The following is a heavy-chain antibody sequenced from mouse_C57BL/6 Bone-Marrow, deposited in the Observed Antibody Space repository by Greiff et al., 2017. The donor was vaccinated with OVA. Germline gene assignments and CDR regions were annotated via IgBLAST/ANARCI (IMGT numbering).Heavy chain of an antibody. CDR1: GYTFTSYW. CDR2: IHPNSGST. CDR3: ARLPGSYAMDY. Sequence: QVQLQQPGAELVKPGASVKLSCKASGYTFTSYWMHWVKQRPGQGLEWIGMIHPNSGSTNYNEKFKSKATLTVDKSSSTAYMQRSSLTSEDSAVYYCARLPGSYAMDYWGQGTSVTVSS. J-gene: IGHJ4*01. V-gene: IGHV1-64*01.